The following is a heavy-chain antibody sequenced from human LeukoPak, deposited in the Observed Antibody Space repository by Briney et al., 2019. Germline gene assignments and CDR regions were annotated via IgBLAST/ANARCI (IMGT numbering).Heavy chain of an antibody. D-gene: IGHD2-21*02. CDR2: IYPGDSDT. CDR1: GYSFTSYW. Sequence: GESLKISCKGSGYSFTSYWIGWVRQMPGKGLEWMGIIYPGDSDTRYIPSFQGQVTISADKSISTAYLQWSRLKASDTAMYYCARRYEYCGGDCYSHFDYWGQGTLVTVSS. J-gene: IGHJ4*02. CDR3: ARRYEYCGGDCYSHFDY. V-gene: IGHV5-51*01.